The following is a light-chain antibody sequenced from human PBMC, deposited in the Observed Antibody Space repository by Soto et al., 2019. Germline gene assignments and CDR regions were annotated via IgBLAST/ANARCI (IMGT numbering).Light chain of an antibody. CDR2: DVT. CDR3: CSYAGRITWV. Sequence: QSALTQPASVSGSPGQSITISCTGTSSDIGDYDYVSWYQHLPGKAPKLLIFDVTHRPSGVSDRFSGSKSGNTASLTISGVRPEDEADYYCCSYAGRITWVFGGGTKLTVL. CDR1: SSDIGDYDY. V-gene: IGLV2-14*01. J-gene: IGLJ3*02.